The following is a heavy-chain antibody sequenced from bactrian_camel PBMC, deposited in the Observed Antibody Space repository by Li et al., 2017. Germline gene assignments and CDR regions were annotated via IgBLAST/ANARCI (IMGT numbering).Heavy chain of an antibody. CDR3: AADLSPYSDCSDRRIGY. CDR1: GFTLDASD. Sequence: QVQLVESGGGSVQAGGSLRLSCTSSGFTLDASDMAWYRQAPGKECELVSRISSDGTIYHTEAVKGRFTIFQGNTKDAVSLQMNNLKSDDTGVYYCAADLSPYSDCSDRRIGYWGQGTQVTVS. D-gene: IGHD4*01. V-gene: IGHV3S55*01. CDR2: ISSDGTI. J-gene: IGHJ6*01.